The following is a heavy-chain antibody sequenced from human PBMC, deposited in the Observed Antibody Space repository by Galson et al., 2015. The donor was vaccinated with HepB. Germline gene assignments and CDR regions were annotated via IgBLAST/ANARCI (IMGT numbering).Heavy chain of an antibody. CDR2: ISASGGST. V-gene: IGHV3-23*01. CDR1: GFIFSSHA. D-gene: IGHD3-10*01. Sequence: SLRLSCAASGFIFSSHAMSWVRQAPGKGLEWVPGISASGGSTYYADYVKGRFIISRDNSKNTLYLQMNILRAEDTATYYCARDWGAGIYYVNYYYYGMDVWGQGTPVTVSS. J-gene: IGHJ6*02. CDR3: ARDWGAGIYYVNYYYYGMDV.